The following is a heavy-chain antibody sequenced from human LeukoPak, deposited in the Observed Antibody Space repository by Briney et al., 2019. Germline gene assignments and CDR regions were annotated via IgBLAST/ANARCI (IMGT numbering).Heavy chain of an antibody. D-gene: IGHD6-6*01. V-gene: IGHV1-46*01. Sequence: ASVKVSCKASGYTFTSYYMHWVRQAPGQGLEWMGIINPSGGSTSYAQKFQGRVTMTRDTSTSTVYMELSSLRSEDTAVCYCARISIAARRGVLGYYYGMDVWGQGTTVTVSS. J-gene: IGHJ6*02. CDR3: ARISIAARRGVLGYYYGMDV. CDR2: INPSGGST. CDR1: GYTFTSYY.